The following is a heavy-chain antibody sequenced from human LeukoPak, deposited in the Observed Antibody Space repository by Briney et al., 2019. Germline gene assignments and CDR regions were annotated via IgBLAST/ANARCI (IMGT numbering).Heavy chain of an antibody. D-gene: IGHD2-2*01. J-gene: IGHJ6*02. CDR1: GGTFSSYA. CDR2: IIPIFGTA. Sequence: SVKVSCKASGGTFSSYAISWVRQAPGQGLEWMVGIIPIFGTANYAQKFQGRVTITADESTSTAYMELSSLRSEDTAVYYCARDHGVVPAAISYYYYGMDVWGQGTTVTVSS. V-gene: IGHV1-69*01. CDR3: ARDHGVVPAAISYYYYGMDV.